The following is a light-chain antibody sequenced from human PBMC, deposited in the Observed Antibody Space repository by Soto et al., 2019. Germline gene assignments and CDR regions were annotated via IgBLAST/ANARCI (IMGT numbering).Light chain of an antibody. CDR2: NTN. Sequence: QTVVTQEPSFSVSPGGTVTLTCGLTSASVSSSYYPSWYQQTPGQAPRTLIYNTNSRSSGVPDRFSGTSLGNKAALTITGAKADNESDYYCVLYMGSGISVFGGGTKLTVL. J-gene: IGLJ3*02. V-gene: IGLV8-61*01. CDR3: VLYMGSGISV. CDR1: SASVSSSYY.